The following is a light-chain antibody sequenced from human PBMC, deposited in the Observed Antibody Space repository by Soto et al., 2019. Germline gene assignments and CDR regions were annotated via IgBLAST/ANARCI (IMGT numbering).Light chain of an antibody. Sequence: EIVLTRSPGTLSLSPGESASLSCRASQSVTSGYLAWYQQKPGQAPRLLIYAVSNRAAGIPDRFSGSESGTDFTLTISRLEPEDFAVYYCHQYGSSPQTFGQGTKVDIK. CDR2: AVS. V-gene: IGKV3-20*01. CDR1: QSVTSGY. CDR3: HQYGSSPQT. J-gene: IGKJ1*01.